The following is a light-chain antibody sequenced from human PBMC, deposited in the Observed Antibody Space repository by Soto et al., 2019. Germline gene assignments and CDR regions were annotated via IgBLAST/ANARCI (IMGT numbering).Light chain of an antibody. CDR1: TGEVTSGYF. V-gene: IGLV7-43*01. CDR2: STS. J-gene: IGLJ2*01. Sequence: QTVVTQEPSLTVSPGGTVTLTCASSTGEVTSGYFPNWIQQKPGQAPRPLIYSTSNKHSWTPARFSGSLLGGKAALTLSGVQPEDEAEYYCLLYLFGHARLFGGGTKLTVL. CDR3: LLYLFGHARL.